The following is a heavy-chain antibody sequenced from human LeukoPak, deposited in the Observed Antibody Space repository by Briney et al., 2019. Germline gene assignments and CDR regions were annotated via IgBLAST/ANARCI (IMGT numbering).Heavy chain of an antibody. CDR1: GYSFTSYW. D-gene: IGHD2-2*02. V-gene: IGHV5-51*01. Sequence: GESLKISCKGSGYSFTSYWIGWVRQMPGKGLEWMGIIYPGDSDTRYSPSFQGQVTISADKSISTAYLQWSSLKASDTAMYYCAGHPLGYCSSTSCYKVGFDYWGQGTLVTVSS. J-gene: IGHJ4*02. CDR2: IYPGDSDT. CDR3: AGHPLGYCSSTSCYKVGFDY.